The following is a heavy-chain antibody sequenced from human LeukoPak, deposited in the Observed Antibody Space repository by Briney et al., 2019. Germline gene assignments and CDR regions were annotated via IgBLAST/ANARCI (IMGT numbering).Heavy chain of an antibody. J-gene: IGHJ4*02. Sequence: GGSLRLSCAASGFTFSSYSMSWVRQAPGKGLEWVSSISSRSGYIYYGDSVKGRFTISRDNAKNSLYLQMNTLRAEDTAVYYCASFDSSGWHYFDYWGQGTLVTVSS. CDR1: GFTFSSYS. V-gene: IGHV3-21*01. CDR2: ISSRSGYI. D-gene: IGHD6-19*01. CDR3: ASFDSSGWHYFDY.